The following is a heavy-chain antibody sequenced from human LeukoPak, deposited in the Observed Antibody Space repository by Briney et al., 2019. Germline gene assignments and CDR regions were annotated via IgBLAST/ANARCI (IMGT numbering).Heavy chain of an antibody. J-gene: IGHJ4*02. D-gene: IGHD5-24*01. V-gene: IGHV3-48*03. CDR1: GFTFSTYE. CDR3: AGKSRDGYFDGRFDL. CDR2: TSTTGKTT. Sequence: PGGTLRLSCVASGFTFSTYEMNWVRQAPGKGLEWVTYTSTTGKTTFYADSVQGRFTISRDNAKNSLYLQMNSLRVEDTALYYCAGKSRDGYFDGRFDLWGQGTLVTVSS.